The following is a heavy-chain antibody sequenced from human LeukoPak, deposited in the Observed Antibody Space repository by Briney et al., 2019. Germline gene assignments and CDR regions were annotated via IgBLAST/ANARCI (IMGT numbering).Heavy chain of an antibody. CDR1: GLTFSWCW. CDR3: ARIKDFWGGYIPSGRGGHFDY. J-gene: IGHJ4*02. CDR2: IKQDGSEK. D-gene: IGHD3-3*01. V-gene: IGHV3-7*01. Sequence: GGSLRLSCAASGLTFSWCWMSWVRQAPGKGLEWVANIKQDGSEKYYVDSVKGRFTISRDNAKNSLYLQMNSLRADDTAVYYCARIKDFWGGYIPSGRGGHFDYWGQGTLVTVSS.